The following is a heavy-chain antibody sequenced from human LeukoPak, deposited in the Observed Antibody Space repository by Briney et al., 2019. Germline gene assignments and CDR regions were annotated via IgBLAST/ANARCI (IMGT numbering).Heavy chain of an antibody. Sequence: PETLSLTCTVSGGSISSYYWSWIRQPPGKGLEWIGYIYYSGSTNYNPSLKSRVTISVDTSKNQFSLKLSSVTAADTAVYYCARGGIAVAGIYYWGQGTLVTVSS. J-gene: IGHJ4*02. CDR2: IYYSGST. V-gene: IGHV4-59*01. CDR1: GGSISSYY. CDR3: ARGGIAVAGIYY. D-gene: IGHD6-19*01.